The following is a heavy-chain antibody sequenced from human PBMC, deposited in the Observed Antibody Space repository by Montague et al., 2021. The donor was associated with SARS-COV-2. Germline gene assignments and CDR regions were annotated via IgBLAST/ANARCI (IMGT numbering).Heavy chain of an antibody. CDR3: ARYPWYYGSGQ. CDR2: LYIDGRP. V-gene: IGHV3-53*04. D-gene: IGHD3-10*01. CDR1: GFSVSSNY. Sequence: SLRLSCAASGFSVSSNYMTWVRQAPGRGLEWVSTLYIDGRPFYTDSVKDRFTISRHISQNTLYLQMNSLRAEDTAVYYCARYPWYYGSGQWGQGTLVTVSS. J-gene: IGHJ4*02.